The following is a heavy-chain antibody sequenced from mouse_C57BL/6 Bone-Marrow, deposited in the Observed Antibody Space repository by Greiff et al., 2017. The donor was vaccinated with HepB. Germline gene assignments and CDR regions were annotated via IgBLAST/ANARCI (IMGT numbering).Heavy chain of an antibody. Sequence: VQLQQSGPELVKPGASVKISCKASGYAFSSSWMNWVKQRPGKGLEWIGRIYPGDGDTNYNGKFKGKATLTADKSSSTAYMQLSSLTSEDSAVYFCARGGLYYGYPYWGQGTLVTVSA. CDR2: IYPGDGDT. CDR3: ARGGLYYGYPY. V-gene: IGHV1-82*01. CDR1: GYAFSSSW. J-gene: IGHJ3*01. D-gene: IGHD2-2*01.